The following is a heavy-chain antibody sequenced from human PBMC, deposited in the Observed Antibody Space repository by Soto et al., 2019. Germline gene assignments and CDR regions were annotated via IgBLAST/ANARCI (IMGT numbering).Heavy chain of an antibody. CDR3: ARGGRGYCSSTSCYISPYYYYYMDV. CDR2: MNPNSGNT. J-gene: IGHJ6*03. V-gene: IGHV1-8*02. D-gene: IGHD2-2*02. Sequence: ASVKVSCKASGYTFTSYDINWVRQATGQGLEWMGWMNPNSGNTGYAQKFQGRVTMTRNTSISTAYMELSSLRSEDTAVYYCARGGRGYCSSTSCYISPYYYYYMDVWGKGTTVTVSS. CDR1: GYTFTSYD.